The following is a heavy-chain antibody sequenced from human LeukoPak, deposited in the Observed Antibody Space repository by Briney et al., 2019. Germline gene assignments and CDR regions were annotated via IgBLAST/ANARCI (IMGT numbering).Heavy chain of an antibody. D-gene: IGHD3-10*01. Sequence: GGPLRLSCAASGFTFSSYAMSWVRQAPGKGLEGVSAISGSGGSTYYADSVKGRFTISRDNSKNTLYLQMNSLRAEDTAVYYCAKIYPPRPVRPRTNWFDPWGQGTLVTVSS. CDR2: ISGSGGST. V-gene: IGHV3-23*01. CDR3: AKIYPPRPVRPRTNWFDP. CDR1: GFTFSSYA. J-gene: IGHJ5*02.